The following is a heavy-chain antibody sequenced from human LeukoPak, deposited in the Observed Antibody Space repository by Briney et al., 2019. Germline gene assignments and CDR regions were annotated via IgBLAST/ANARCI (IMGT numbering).Heavy chain of an antibody. V-gene: IGHV4-39*07. CDR2: IYYSGLS. CDR1: GGSISSTSYF. J-gene: IGHJ6*03. Sequence: SETLSLTCSVSGGSISSTSYFWGWIRQPPGKGLEWIGTIYYSGLSYYNPSLKSRVTISIDTSKNQFFLKLTSVTAADTAFYYCAREKYYYDSSGYRDYMDVWGKGTTVTISS. CDR3: AREKYYYDSSGYRDYMDV. D-gene: IGHD3-22*01.